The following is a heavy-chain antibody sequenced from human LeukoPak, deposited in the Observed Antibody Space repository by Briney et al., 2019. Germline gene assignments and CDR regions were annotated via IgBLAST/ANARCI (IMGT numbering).Heavy chain of an antibody. CDR1: GFTFSSYG. D-gene: IGHD1-26*01. Sequence: GGSLRLPSAASGFTFSSYGMHWVRPAPGKGLEWVAVISYDGSNKYYADSVKGRFTNSRGNSKNTLYLQMNSLRAEGTAVYYCAKLGATLFQHWGQGTLVTVSS. V-gene: IGHV3-30*18. J-gene: IGHJ1*01. CDR3: AKLGATLFQH. CDR2: ISYDGSNK.